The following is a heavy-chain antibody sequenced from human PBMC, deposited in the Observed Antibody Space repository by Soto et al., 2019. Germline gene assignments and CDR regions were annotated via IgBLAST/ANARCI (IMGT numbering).Heavy chain of an antibody. Sequence: SETLSLTCTVSGGSISSSSYYWGWIRQPPGKGLEWIGSIYYSGSTYYNPSLKSRVTISVDTSKNQFSLKLSSVTAADTAVYYCARHGSNYDFWSGYAGNWFDPWGQGTLVTVSS. CDR2: IYYSGST. D-gene: IGHD3-3*01. V-gene: IGHV4-39*01. CDR3: ARHGSNYDFWSGYAGNWFDP. CDR1: GGSISSSSYY. J-gene: IGHJ5*02.